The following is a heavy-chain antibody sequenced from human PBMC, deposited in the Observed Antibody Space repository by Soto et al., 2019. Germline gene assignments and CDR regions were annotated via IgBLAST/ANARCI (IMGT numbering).Heavy chain of an antibody. V-gene: IGHV4-34*01. D-gene: IGHD6-19*01. CDR2: INHSGST. Sequence: PSETLSLTCAVYGGSFSGYYWSWIRQPPGKGLEWIGEINHSGSTNYNPSLKSRVTISVDTSKNQFSLKLSSVTAADTAVYYCARGDSAGPLDDWGQGTLVTV. J-gene: IGHJ4*02. CDR3: ARGDSAGPLDD. CDR1: GGSFSGYY.